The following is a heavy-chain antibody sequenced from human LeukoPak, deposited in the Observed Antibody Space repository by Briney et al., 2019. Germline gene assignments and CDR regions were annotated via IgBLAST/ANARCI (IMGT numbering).Heavy chain of an antibody. CDR1: GGSISSYY. D-gene: IGHD6-13*01. J-gene: IGHJ5*01. CDR2: IYYSGST. CDR3: AGTVAGPNWFDS. V-gene: IGHV4-59*08. Sequence: PSETLSLTCTVPGGSISSYYWSWIRQPPGKGLEWIGYIYYSGSTKYNPSLKSRVSISVDTPKNHFSLKLSSVTAADAAVYYCAGTVAGPNWFDSWGQGTQVTVSS.